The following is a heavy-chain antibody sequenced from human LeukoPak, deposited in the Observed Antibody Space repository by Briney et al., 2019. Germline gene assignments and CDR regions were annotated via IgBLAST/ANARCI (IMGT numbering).Heavy chain of an antibody. Sequence: SETLSLTSTISGGSISSSSYYWGWIRQPPGKGLEWIGSIYYSGSTYYNPSLKSRVTISVDTSKNQFSLKLSSVTAADTAVYYCARGDYSSSWYEYNWFDPWGQGTLVTVSS. V-gene: IGHV4-39*01. CDR2: IYYSGST. CDR3: ARGDYSSSWYEYNWFDP. CDR1: GGSISSSSYY. J-gene: IGHJ5*02. D-gene: IGHD6-13*01.